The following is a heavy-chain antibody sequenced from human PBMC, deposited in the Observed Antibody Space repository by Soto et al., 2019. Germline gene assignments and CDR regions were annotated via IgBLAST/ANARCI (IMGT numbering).Heavy chain of an antibody. Sequence: EVQVVETGGGLIQPGGSLRLSCAVSGFTVSSNYMSWVRQPPGKGPEWVSDIYSGGSTYYADSVKGRFTISRDNSKNTLYLQMNSLRAEDTAVYYCARVRDGHNPNWFDLWGQGTLVSVSS. D-gene: IGHD2-8*01. CDR3: ARVRDGHNPNWFDL. CDR1: GFTVSSNY. J-gene: IGHJ5*02. V-gene: IGHV3-53*02. CDR2: IYSGGST.